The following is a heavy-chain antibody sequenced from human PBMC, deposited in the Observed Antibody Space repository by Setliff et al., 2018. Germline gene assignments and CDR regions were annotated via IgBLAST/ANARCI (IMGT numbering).Heavy chain of an antibody. CDR2: IYSGDART. Sequence: SLKISCAASGFTFSIYAMTWVRQAPGKGLEWVSVIYSGDARTYYADSVKGRFTISRDNSKNSLYLQMNSLRDEDTAIYYCARIDATIFAATGPFDPWGQGTLVTVSS. D-gene: IGHD3-3*01. CDR1: GFTFSIYA. CDR3: ARIDATIFAATGPFDP. V-gene: IGHV3-23*03. J-gene: IGHJ5*02.